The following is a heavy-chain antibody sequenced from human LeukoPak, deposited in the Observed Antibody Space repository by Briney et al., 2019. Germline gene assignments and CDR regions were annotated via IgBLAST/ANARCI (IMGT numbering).Heavy chain of an antibody. V-gene: IGHV3-33*01. CDR3: AREATGTGVDDY. D-gene: IGHD3-3*01. Sequence: GRSLRLSCAASGFRFCNYGMQGVRPAPGKGVEWVVIIWFDVSNSYHADSVEGRFTISRANSKNTLYLQMDSLRAEDTAVYYCAREATGTGVDDYWGRGTLVTVSS. CDR2: IWFDVSNS. J-gene: IGHJ4*02. CDR1: GFRFCNYG.